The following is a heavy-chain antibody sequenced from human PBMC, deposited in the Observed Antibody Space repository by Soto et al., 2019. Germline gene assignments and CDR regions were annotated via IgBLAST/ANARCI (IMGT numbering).Heavy chain of an antibody. Sequence: QVQLVESGGGVVQPGRSLRLSCAASGFTFSSCAMHWVRQAPGKGLEWVALISYDGSNKYYADSVKGRFTISRDNSKNKLYLPMNRLRAEDTAVYYCARDKRDLRFLEWSYYFDYWGQGTLVTVSS. CDR3: ARDKRDLRFLEWSYYFDY. D-gene: IGHD3-3*01. V-gene: IGHV3-30-3*01. CDR2: ISYDGSNK. CDR1: GFTFSSCA. J-gene: IGHJ4*02.